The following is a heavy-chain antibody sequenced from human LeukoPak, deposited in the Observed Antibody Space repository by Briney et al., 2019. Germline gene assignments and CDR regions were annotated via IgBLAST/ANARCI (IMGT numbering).Heavy chain of an antibody. Sequence: GGSLRLSCAASGFTFSSHAMSWVRQAPGMGLEWVAAISRSGTNTYYVDSVKGRFTISRDNSKNTLYLQMNSLRAEDTAVYYCASHSSSWYYYYYYMDVWGKGTTVTVSS. J-gene: IGHJ6*03. D-gene: IGHD6-13*01. CDR3: ASHSSSWYYYYYYMDV. CDR1: GFTFSSHA. V-gene: IGHV3-23*01. CDR2: ISRSGTNT.